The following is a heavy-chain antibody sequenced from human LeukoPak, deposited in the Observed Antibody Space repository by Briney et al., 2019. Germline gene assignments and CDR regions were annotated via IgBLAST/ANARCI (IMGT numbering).Heavy chain of an antibody. CDR2: IIPIFGIA. Sequence: SVKVSCKASGGTFSSYAISWVRQAPGQGLEWMGRIIPIFGIANYAQKFQGRVTITPDKSTSTAYMELSSLRSEDTAVYYCAREDLSTVATGTSGMDVWGQGTTVTVSS. CDR1: GGTFSSYA. D-gene: IGHD4-23*01. CDR3: AREDLSTVATGTSGMDV. J-gene: IGHJ6*02. V-gene: IGHV1-69*04.